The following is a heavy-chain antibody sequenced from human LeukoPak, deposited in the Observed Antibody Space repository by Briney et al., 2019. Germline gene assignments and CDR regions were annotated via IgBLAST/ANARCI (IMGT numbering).Heavy chain of an antibody. D-gene: IGHD3-22*01. CDR1: GGSISSSNW. CDR3: ARHWGIVVVSIDI. J-gene: IGHJ3*02. Sequence: SGTLSLTCAVSGGSISSSNWWSWVRQPPGKGLEWIGSIYYSGSTYYNPSLKSRVTISVDTSKNQFSLKLSSVTAADTAVYYCARHWGIVVVSIDIWGQGTMVTVSS. CDR2: IYYSGST. V-gene: IGHV4-4*02.